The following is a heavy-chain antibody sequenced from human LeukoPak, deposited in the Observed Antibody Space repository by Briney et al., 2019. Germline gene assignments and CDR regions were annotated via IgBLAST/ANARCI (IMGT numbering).Heavy chain of an antibody. D-gene: IGHD3-3*01. CDR2: IKQDGSEK. CDR3: AKFSSMYYDFWSGYSTNHYFDY. Sequence: GGSLRLSCAASGFTFSSYWMSWVRQAPGKGLEWVANIKQDGSEKYYVDSVKGRFTISRDNAKNSLYLQMSSLRAEDTAVYYCAKFSSMYYDFWSGYSTNHYFDYWGQGTLVTVSS. CDR1: GFTFSSYW. J-gene: IGHJ4*02. V-gene: IGHV3-7*03.